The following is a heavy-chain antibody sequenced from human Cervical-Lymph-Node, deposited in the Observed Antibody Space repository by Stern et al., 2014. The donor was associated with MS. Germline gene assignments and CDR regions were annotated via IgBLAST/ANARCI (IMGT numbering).Heavy chain of an antibody. CDR2: ISPILGIA. J-gene: IGHJ4*02. Sequence: QVQSGAGGMEPGSSAKVPCKAAGGSFSSYHISCGRQPPPQGVQWMGRISPILGIANYAQKFQGRVTITADKSTSTAYMELSSLRSEDTAVYYCARAPVVPAARFDYWGQGTLVTVSS. CDR1: GGSFSSYH. V-gene: IGHV1-69*04. CDR3: ARAPVVPAARFDY. D-gene: IGHD2-2*01.